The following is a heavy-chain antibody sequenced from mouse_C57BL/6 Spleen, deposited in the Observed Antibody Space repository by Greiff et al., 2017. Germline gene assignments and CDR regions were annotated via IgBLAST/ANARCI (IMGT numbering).Heavy chain of an antibody. Sequence: QVQLQQPGAELVRPGSSVKLSCKASGYTFTSYWMHWVKQRPIQGLEWIGNIDPSDSETHYNQKFKDKATLTVDKSSSTAYMQLSSLTSEDSAVYYCITTVVATYYFDYWGQGTTLTVSS. V-gene: IGHV1-52*01. D-gene: IGHD1-1*01. CDR3: ITTVVATYYFDY. CDR2: IDPSDSET. J-gene: IGHJ2*01. CDR1: GYTFTSYW.